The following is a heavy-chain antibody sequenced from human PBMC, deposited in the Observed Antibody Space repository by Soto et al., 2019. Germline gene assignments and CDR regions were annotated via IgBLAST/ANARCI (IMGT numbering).Heavy chain of an antibody. V-gene: IGHV1-18*01. Sequence: QVQLVQSGTEVKKPGASVKVSCKASGYTFTSYGISWVRQAPGQGREWMGWISGYNGNTHYAQKFQGKVTMTTDTSTSTAYMELRSLRSDDTAVYYCEKANSNYAGRFSYYYMDVWGNGTLVTVSS. J-gene: IGHJ6*03. D-gene: IGHD4-4*01. CDR2: ISGYNGNT. CDR3: EKANSNYAGRFSYYYMDV. CDR1: GYTFTSYG.